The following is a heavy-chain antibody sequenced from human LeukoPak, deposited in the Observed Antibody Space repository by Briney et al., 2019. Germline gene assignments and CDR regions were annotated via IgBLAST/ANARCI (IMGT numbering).Heavy chain of an antibody. CDR2: IYYSGST. V-gene: IGHV4-39*07. J-gene: IGHJ4*02. CDR1: GGSISRSGYY. Sequence: SGTLSLTCTVSGGSISRSGYYWGWIRQTPGKGLEWIGSIYYSGSTYYKSSLKSRVTISLDTSKNQFSLKLSSVTAADTAVYYCARARHGYIYGYRPNELGHFFDYWGQGTLVTVSS. CDR3: ARARHGYIYGYRPNELGHFFDY. D-gene: IGHD5-18*01.